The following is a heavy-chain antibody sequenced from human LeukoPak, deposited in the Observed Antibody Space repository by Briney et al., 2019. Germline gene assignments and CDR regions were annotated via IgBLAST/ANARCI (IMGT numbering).Heavy chain of an antibody. Sequence: GGSLRLSCAASGFTFSTYTMNWVRQAPGKGLEWVAYITGSGNTMYYADSVKGRFTISRDNSNNSVFLQMNSLRAEDTAVYYCARGYRGVDSWGQGSLVTVSS. CDR2: ITGSGNTM. CDR3: ARGYRGVDS. D-gene: IGHD5-12*01. V-gene: IGHV3-48*01. CDR1: GFTFSTYT. J-gene: IGHJ4*02.